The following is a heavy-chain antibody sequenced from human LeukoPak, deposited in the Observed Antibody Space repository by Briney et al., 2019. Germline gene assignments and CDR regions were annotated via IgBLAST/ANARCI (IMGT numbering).Heavy chain of an antibody. J-gene: IGHJ4*02. CDR3: ARKNNWNDGFDS. Sequence: PGGSLRLSCAASGFSVSSNCVSWVRQAPGQGLEWVSFIYGGDNIYAYYGDSVKGRFTISRDNSKNTLYLQMNSLRAEDTALYFCARKNNWNDGFDSWGQGTLVTVSS. D-gene: IGHD1-20*01. CDR1: GFSVSSNC. V-gene: IGHV3-66*01. CDR2: IYGGDNIYA.